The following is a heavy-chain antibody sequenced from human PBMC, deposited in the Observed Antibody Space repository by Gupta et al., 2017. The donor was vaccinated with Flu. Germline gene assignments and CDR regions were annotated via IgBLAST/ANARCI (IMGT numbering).Heavy chain of an antibody. D-gene: IGHD1-1*01. V-gene: IGHV1-69*08. Sequence: QVQLVQSGAEVKKPGSSVKVSCKASGGTFSSYTISWVRQAPGQGLEWMGRIIPILGIANYEKKFQGRVTITADKSTSTAYMELSSLRSEDTAVDYCARDASDPYNWNENYFDYGGQGTLVTVSS. CDR2: IIPILGIA. CDR1: GGTFSSYT. J-gene: IGHJ4*02. CDR3: ARDASDPYNWNENYFDY.